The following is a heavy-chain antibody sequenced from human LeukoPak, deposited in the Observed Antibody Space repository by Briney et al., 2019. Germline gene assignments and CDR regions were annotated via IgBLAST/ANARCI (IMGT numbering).Heavy chain of an antibody. Sequence: SETLSLTCAVYGGSFSGYYWSWIRQPPGKGLEWIGEINHSGSTNYNPSLKSRVTISVDTSKNQFSLQLSSVTAADTAVYYCARARGYYYYYMDVWGKGTTVTVSS. CDR3: ARARGYYYYYMDV. CDR1: GGSFSGYY. CDR2: INHSGST. J-gene: IGHJ6*03. V-gene: IGHV4-34*01.